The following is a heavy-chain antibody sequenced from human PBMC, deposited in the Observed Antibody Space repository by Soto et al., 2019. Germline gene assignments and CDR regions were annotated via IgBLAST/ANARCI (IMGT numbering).Heavy chain of an antibody. Sequence: PSETLSRTCAVSPGSISSGGYSWRWIRQPPWKGLEWIGYIYHSGTTYYNPSVKSRVTISIDRAKNQFSLKLNFVTAADTAVYYCARVTYFDFWTGQNWFDPWGQGTLVTVS. D-gene: IGHD3-3*01. CDR1: PGSISSGGYS. CDR3: ARVTYFDFWTGQNWFDP. V-gene: IGHV4-30-2*01. CDR2: IYHSGTT. J-gene: IGHJ5*02.